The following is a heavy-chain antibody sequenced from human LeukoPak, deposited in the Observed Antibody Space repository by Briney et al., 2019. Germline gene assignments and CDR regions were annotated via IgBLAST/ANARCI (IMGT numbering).Heavy chain of an antibody. D-gene: IGHD6-13*01. CDR1: GGSFSGYY. V-gene: IGHV4-34*01. CDR3: ARGWYVDI. CDR2: INHSGST. Sequence: SETLSLTCAVYGGSFSGYYWSWTRQPPGKGLEWIGEINHSGSTNYNPSLKSRVTISVDTSKNQFSLKLSSVTAADTAVYYCARGWYVDIWGQGTMVTVSS. J-gene: IGHJ3*02.